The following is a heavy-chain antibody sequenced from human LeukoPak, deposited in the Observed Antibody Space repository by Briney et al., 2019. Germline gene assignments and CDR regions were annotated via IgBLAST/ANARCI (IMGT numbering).Heavy chain of an antibody. J-gene: IGHJ6*02. CDR3: ARQRTAPPIYEYYGMDV. CDR2: ISHSGTP. Sequence: SETLSLTCTVSSDYITSYYWSWIRQPPGKGLEWVGYISHSGTPTYNPSLRGRVTISLDTSKTHLSLRLSSVTAADTAVYYCARQRTAPPIYEYYGMDVWGHGTTVTVSS. CDR1: SDYITSYY. V-gene: IGHV4-59*08. D-gene: IGHD3-9*01.